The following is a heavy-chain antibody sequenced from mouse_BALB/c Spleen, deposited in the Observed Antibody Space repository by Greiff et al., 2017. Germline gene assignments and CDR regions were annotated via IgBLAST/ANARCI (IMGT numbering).Heavy chain of an antibody. Sequence: EVKLVESGGGLVQPGGSRKLSCAASGFTFSDYGMAWVRQAPGKGPEWVAFISNLAYSIYYADTVTGRFTISRENAKNTLYLEMSSLRSEDTAMYYCASYDGDYAMDYWGQGTSVTVSS. V-gene: IGHV5-15*02. CDR1: GFTFSDYG. J-gene: IGHJ4*01. CDR3: ASYDGDYAMDY. CDR2: ISNLAYSI. D-gene: IGHD2-12*01.